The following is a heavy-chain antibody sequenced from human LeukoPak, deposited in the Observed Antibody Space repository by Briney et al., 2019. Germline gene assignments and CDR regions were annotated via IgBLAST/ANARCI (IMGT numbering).Heavy chain of an antibody. J-gene: IGHJ4*02. V-gene: IGHV3-7*04. CDR1: GITFSRSW. D-gene: IGHD2-15*01. Sequence: GGPLRLSCTASGITFSRSWMSWVRKAPGKGLEWVAFIKEDGGEIFYVDSVKGRFTISRDNAENFLYLQMNSLRAEDTAVYYCARDRGGRIGLDDWGQGTLVIVSS. CDR2: IKEDGGEI. CDR3: ARDRGGRIGLDD.